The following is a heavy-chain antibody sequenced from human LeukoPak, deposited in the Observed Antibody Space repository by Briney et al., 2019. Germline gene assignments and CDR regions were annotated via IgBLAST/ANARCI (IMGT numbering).Heavy chain of an antibody. CDR1: GGSIRSSYYY. CDR2: IYDSGST. V-gene: IGHV4-39*07. CDR3: ARGPLGTYGDYGSDDAFDI. D-gene: IGHD4-17*01. J-gene: IGHJ3*02. Sequence: PSETLSLTCTVSGGSIRSSYYYWGWIRQPPGTGLEWIGSIYDSGSTYYNPSLKSRVTISVDRSKNQFSLKLSSVTAADTAVYYCARGPLGTYGDYGSDDAFDIWGQGTMVTVSS.